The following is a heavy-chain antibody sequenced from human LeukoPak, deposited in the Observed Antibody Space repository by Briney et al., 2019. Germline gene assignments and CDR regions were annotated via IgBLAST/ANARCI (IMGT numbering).Heavy chain of an antibody. V-gene: IGHV4-4*07. D-gene: IGHD3-22*01. CDR3: ARERPFFYDSSGYYSIDYYYYYMDV. CDR1: GGSIKSNY. J-gene: IGHJ6*03. Sequence: SETLSLTCTVSGGSIKSNYWSWIRQPAGKGLEWIGRIYTSGSTNYNPSLKSRVTMSVDTSKNQFSLKLSSVTAADTAVYYCARERPFFYDSSGYYSIDYYYYYMDVWGKGTTVTISS. CDR2: IYTSGST.